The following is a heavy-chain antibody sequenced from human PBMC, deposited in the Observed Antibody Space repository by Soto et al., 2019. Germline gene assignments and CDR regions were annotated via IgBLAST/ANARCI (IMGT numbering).Heavy chain of an antibody. Sequence: QVQLVESGGGVVQPGRSLRLSCAASGFTFSSYAMHWVRQAPGKGLEWVAVISYDGSNKYYADSVKGRFTISRDNSKNTLYLQMNSLRAEDTAVYYCARELVLSNYYYGMDVWGQGTTVTVSS. J-gene: IGHJ6*02. CDR3: ARELVLSNYYYGMDV. CDR1: GFTFSSYA. D-gene: IGHD2-2*01. V-gene: IGHV3-30-3*01. CDR2: ISYDGSNK.